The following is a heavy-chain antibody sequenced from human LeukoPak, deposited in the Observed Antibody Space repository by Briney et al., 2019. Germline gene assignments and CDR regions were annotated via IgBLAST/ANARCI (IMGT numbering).Heavy chain of an antibody. J-gene: IGHJ4*02. CDR1: GFTFSSSD. D-gene: IGHD2-2*01. CDR3: ARGLDQLLWGPH. CDR2: ISYDGSNE. V-gene: IGHV3-30*03. Sequence: GGSLRLSCAASGFTFSSSDMSWVRQAPGKGLEWVAIISYDGSNEYYADSVKGRFTISRDNSKNTLYLQMNSLRAEDTAVYYCARGLDQLLWGPHWGQGTLVTVSS.